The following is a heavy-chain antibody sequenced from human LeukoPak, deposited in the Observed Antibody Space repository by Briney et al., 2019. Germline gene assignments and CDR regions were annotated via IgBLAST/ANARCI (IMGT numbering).Heavy chain of an antibody. V-gene: IGHV3-48*01. CDR3: ARSGVYIVVDQGMDV. Sequence: PGGSLRLSCAASGFTFSSYSMNWVRQAPGKGLEWVSYISSSSSTIYYADSVKGRFTISRDNAKNSLYLQMNSLRAEDTAVYYCARSGVYIVVDQGMDVWGKGTTVTVSS. CDR2: ISSSSSTI. J-gene: IGHJ6*03. CDR1: GFTFSSYS. D-gene: IGHD2-2*01.